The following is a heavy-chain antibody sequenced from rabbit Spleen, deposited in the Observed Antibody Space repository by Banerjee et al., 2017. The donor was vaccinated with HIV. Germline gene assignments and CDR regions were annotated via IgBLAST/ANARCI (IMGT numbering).Heavy chain of an antibody. V-gene: IGHV1S47*01. J-gene: IGHJ4*01. CDR2: IDPVFSST. CDR3: ARNANGGWDL. Sequence: QEQLVESGGGLVQPGGSLKLSCKASGFDFSNYGVSWVRQTPGKGLEWIGYIDPVFSSTHYASWVNGRFTISNDNAQNTVDLQMTSLTAADTATYFCARNANGGWDLWGPGTLVTVS. CDR1: GFDFSNYG. D-gene: IGHD4-1*01.